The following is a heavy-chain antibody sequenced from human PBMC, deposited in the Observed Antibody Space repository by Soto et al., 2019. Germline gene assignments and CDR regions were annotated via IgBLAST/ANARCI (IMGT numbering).Heavy chain of an antibody. CDR2: IWYDGSNK. CDR1: GFTFSSYG. Sequence: QVQLVESGGGVVQPGRSLRLSCAASGFTFSSYGMHWVRQAPGKGLEWVAVIWYDGSNKDYADSVKGRFTISRDNSKNTLYMQMNSLRAEDTAVYYCARGGYYYGMDVWGQGTTVTVSS. J-gene: IGHJ6*02. D-gene: IGHD2-15*01. V-gene: IGHV3-33*01. CDR3: ARGGYYYGMDV.